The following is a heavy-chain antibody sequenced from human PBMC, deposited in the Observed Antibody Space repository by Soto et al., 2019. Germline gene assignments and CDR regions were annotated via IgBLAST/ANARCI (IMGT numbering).Heavy chain of an antibody. V-gene: IGHV1-69*06. CDR3: ARDFTGYYHSSGYFWFDP. CDR2: IIPIFGTA. CDR1: GGTFSSYA. J-gene: IGHJ5*02. Sequence: ASVKVSCKASGGTFSSYAISWVRQAPGQGLEWMGGIIPIFGTANYAQKFQGRVTITADKSTSTAYMELSSLRSEDTAVYYCARDFTGYYHSSGYFWFDPWGQGTLVTV. D-gene: IGHD3-22*01.